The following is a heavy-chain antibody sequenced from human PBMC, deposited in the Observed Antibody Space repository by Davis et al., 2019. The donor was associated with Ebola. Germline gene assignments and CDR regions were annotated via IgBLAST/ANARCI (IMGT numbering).Heavy chain of an antibody. D-gene: IGHD5-18*01. Sequence: MPSETLSLTCNVSGGSISSYYWSWIRQPPGKGLEWIGYIYYSGNTKFNPSLKGRVTISVDTSKNQFSLNLDSMTAADTAVYYCARGQRGYSFWGRGTLVIVSS. CDR2: IYYSGNT. V-gene: IGHV4-59*01. CDR3: ARGQRGYSF. J-gene: IGHJ4*02. CDR1: GGSISSYY.